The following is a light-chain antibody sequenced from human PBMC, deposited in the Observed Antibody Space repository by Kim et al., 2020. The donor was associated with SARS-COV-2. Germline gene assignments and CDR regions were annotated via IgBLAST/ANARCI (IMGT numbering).Light chain of an antibody. CDR3: QHFQSYPSLT. CDR1: QGITHY. J-gene: IGKJ4*01. CDR2: DAS. Sequence: GGDTVTLTCRASQGITHYLAWYQQKPGKAPKLLIYDASTLQSGVPSRFSGSGSGTEFTLTISSLQPEDSATYYCQHFQSYPSLTFGGGATVEIK. V-gene: IGKV1-9*01.